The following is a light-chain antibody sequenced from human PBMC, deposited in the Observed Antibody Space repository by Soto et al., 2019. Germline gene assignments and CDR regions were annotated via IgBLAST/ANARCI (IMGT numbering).Light chain of an antibody. J-gene: IGKJ2*01. Sequence: DIPMTQSPSSLSASVGDRVTITCRASQSVSSYLNWYQQTPGKAPNLLIYAASSLQSGVPSRFSGSGSGTDFTLTISTLQPEDFATYYCQQSYSIPYTFGQGTKLEIK. CDR3: QQSYSIPYT. V-gene: IGKV1-39*01. CDR1: QSVSSY. CDR2: AAS.